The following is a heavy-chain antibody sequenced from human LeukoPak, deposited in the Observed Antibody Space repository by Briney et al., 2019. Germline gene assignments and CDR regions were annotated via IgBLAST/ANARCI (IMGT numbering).Heavy chain of an antibody. J-gene: IGHJ4*01. Sequence: ASVKVSCKASGGTFSSYAISWVRQAPGQGLEWMGGIIPIFGTANYAQKFQGRVTITADESTSTAYMELSSLRSEDTAVYYCAAGRGDYDSSGYVIHWGHGTLVTVSS. D-gene: IGHD3-22*01. CDR1: GGTFSSYA. CDR3: AAGRGDYDSSGYVIH. V-gene: IGHV1-69*13. CDR2: IIPIFGTA.